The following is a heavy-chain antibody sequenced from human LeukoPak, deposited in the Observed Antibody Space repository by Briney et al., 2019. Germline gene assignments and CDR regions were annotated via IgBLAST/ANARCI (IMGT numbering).Heavy chain of an antibody. V-gene: IGHV1-69*05. CDR2: IIPIFGTA. CDR3: ARDRVGYCSSTSCYTFQH. Sequence: ASVKVSCKASGGTFSSYAISWVRQAPRQGLEWMGGIIPIFGTANYAQKFQGRVTITTDESTSTAYMELSSLRSEDTAVYYCARDRVGYCSSTSCYTFQHWGQGTLVTVSS. J-gene: IGHJ1*01. CDR1: GGTFSSYA. D-gene: IGHD2-2*02.